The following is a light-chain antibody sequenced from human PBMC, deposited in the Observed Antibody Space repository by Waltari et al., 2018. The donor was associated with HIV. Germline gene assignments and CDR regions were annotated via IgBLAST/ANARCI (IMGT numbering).Light chain of an antibody. Sequence: QSALTQPASVSGSPGQSITISCTGTSSDAGSYNVVPWYQQHPGKAPKLMIYEVTKRPSGVSNRFSGSKSGNTASLTISGLQAEDEADYYCCSYAGRSTHVFGTGTKVTVL. CDR3: CSYAGRSTHV. J-gene: IGLJ1*01. CDR1: SSDAGSYNV. CDR2: EVT. V-gene: IGLV2-23*02.